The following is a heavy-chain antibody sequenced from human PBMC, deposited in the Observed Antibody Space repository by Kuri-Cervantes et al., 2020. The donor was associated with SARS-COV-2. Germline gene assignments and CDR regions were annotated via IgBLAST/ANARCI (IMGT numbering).Heavy chain of an antibody. CDR3: ARRAYGEEVDYYYMDV. D-gene: IGHD4-17*01. V-gene: IGHV5-51*04. CDR2: IYPGDSDT. Sequence: KVSCKGSGYSFTNYWIGWVRQMPGKGLEWMGIIYPGDSDTRYSPSFQGQVTISADKPINTAFLQWSSLKASDTAIYYCARRAYGEEVDYYYMDVWGKGTAVTVSS. J-gene: IGHJ6*03. CDR1: GYSFTNYW.